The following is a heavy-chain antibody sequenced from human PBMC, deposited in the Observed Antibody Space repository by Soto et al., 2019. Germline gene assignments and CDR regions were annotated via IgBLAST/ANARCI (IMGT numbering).Heavy chain of an antibody. V-gene: IGHV3-23*01. J-gene: IGHJ4*02. CDR2: ISGSGGST. D-gene: IGHD5-18*01. CDR3: ARIQLWRSIDY. CDR1: GFTFSSYA. Sequence: PGGSLRLSCAASGFTFSSYAMTWVRQAPGKGLEWVSAISGSGGSTHFADSMKGRFTISRDNSKNTLYLQMNSLRAEDTAVYYCARIQLWRSIDYWGQGTLVTVSS.